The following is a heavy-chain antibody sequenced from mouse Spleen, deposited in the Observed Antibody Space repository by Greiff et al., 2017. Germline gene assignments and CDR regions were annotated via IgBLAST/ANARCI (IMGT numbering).Heavy chain of an antibody. CDR2: IDPETGGT. CDR1: GYTFTDYE. D-gene: IGHD4-1*01. V-gene: IGHV1-15*01. CDR3: TRGGAGTRVWFDY. Sequence: VQLQQSGAELVRPGASVTLSCKASGYTFTDYEMHWVKQTPVHGLEWIGAIDPETGGTAYNQKFKGKAILTADKSSSTAYMELRSLTSEDSAVYYCTRGGAGTRVWFDYWGQGTTLTVSS. J-gene: IGHJ2*01.